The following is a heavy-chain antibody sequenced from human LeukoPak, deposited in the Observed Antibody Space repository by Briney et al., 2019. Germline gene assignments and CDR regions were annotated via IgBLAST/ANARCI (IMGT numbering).Heavy chain of an antibody. D-gene: IGHD2-2*01. V-gene: IGHV1-8*01. CDR2: MNPNSGNT. CDR3: TRAVRNQLLSEY. J-gene: IGHJ4*02. CDR1: GYTFSNYD. Sequence: ASVKDSCKASGYTFSNYDVTWVRQAPGQGLEYMGWMNPNSGNTGFAQKFRGRVTMTSDASTTSAFMELMRLTSEDTAVYYCTRAVRNQLLSEYWGQGTRITVSS.